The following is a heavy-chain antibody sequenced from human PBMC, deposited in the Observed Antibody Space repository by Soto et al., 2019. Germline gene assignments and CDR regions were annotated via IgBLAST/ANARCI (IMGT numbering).Heavy chain of an antibody. Sequence: SETLSLTCTVSGGSVSSGSYYWSWIRQPPGKGLEWIGYIYYSGSTNYNPSLKSRVTISVDTSKNQFSLKLSSVTAADTAVYYCASWGGGVIDYWGQGTLVTVSS. CDR3: ASWGGGVIDY. CDR2: IYYSGST. V-gene: IGHV4-61*01. J-gene: IGHJ4*02. D-gene: IGHD3-16*01. CDR1: GGSVSSGSYY.